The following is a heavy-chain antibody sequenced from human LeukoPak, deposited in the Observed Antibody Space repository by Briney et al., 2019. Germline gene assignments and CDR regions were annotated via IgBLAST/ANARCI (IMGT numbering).Heavy chain of an antibody. Sequence: ASVKVSCKASGYTFTGYYIHWVRQDPGQGLEWMGCINPNTGGTNYAQKFQGRVTMTRDTSVSTAYMELNRLGYDDTAVYYCARVREFDIWGQGTMVTVSS. CDR2: INPNTGGT. CDR3: ARVREFDI. V-gene: IGHV1-2*02. J-gene: IGHJ3*02. CDR1: GYTFTGYY.